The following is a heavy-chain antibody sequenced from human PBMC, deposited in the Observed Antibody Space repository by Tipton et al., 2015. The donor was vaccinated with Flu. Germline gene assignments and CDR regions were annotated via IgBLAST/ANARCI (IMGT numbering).Heavy chain of an antibody. CDR1: DVSITCYY. J-gene: IGHJ6*02. CDR3: ARGVIRGDHSYGFDV. D-gene: IGHD2-21*01. Sequence: LRLSCTVSDVSITCYYWSWIRRPPGKGLEYIGFISYTGRPNYNPSLKSRLAISLDASNHQFSLRLRSVSAADSAVYYCARGVIRGDHSYGFDVWGQGTTVTVSS. CDR2: ISYTGRP. V-gene: IGHV4-59*01.